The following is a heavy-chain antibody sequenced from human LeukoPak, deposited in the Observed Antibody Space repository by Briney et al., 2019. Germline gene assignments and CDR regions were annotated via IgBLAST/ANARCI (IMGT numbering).Heavy chain of an antibody. CDR3: ARGNDHFDY. D-gene: IGHD3-16*01. Sequence: SETLSLTCTVSGGAINSGHFWNWLRQPPGKGLECIGYISYTGITYHNPSLRSRVNMSIDTSKKQFSLKLASVTAADTATYYCARGNDHFDYWGQGSLVTVSS. CDR2: ISYTGIT. V-gene: IGHV4-31*03. J-gene: IGHJ4*02. CDR1: GGAINSGHF.